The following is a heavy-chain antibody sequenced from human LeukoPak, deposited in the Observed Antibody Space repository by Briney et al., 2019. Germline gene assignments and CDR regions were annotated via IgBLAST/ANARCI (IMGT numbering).Heavy chain of an antibody. CDR3: ARVGSGYESDY. CDR1: GFPFSSDA. J-gene: IGHJ4*02. Sequence: GGSLRLSCAGSGFPFSSDAMNWVRQAPGKGLEWVASISGSTGSTQYADSVKGRFTVSRDNSKNTLYLQMNSLRADDTAVYYCARVGSGYESDYWGQGTLVTVSS. CDR2: ISGSTGST. V-gene: IGHV3-23*01. D-gene: IGHD5-12*01.